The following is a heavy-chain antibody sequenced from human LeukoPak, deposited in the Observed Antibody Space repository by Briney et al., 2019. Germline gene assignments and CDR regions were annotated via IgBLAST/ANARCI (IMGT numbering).Heavy chain of an antibody. D-gene: IGHD2-2*01. CDR3: AKDRSAVPAASNY. CDR1: GLTFTNYA. Sequence: GGSLRLSCAASGLTFTNYAMTWVRQAPGKGLEWVSGISGSGDNTYYADSVKGRFTISRDNFKNMVFLQMNSLRAEDTAVYYCAKDRSAVPAASNYWGQGTLVTVSS. V-gene: IGHV3-23*01. J-gene: IGHJ4*02. CDR2: ISGSGDNT.